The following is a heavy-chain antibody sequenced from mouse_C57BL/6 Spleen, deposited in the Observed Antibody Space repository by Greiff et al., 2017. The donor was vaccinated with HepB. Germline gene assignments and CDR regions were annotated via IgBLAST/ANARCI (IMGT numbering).Heavy chain of an antibody. CDR3: ARGDYYGPIDY. CDR1: GYSFTGYF. J-gene: IGHJ2*01. D-gene: IGHD1-1*01. Sequence: VQLQHSGPELVKPGDSVKISCKASGYSFTGYFMNWVMQSHGKSLEWIGRINPYNGDTFYNQKFKGKATLTVDKSSSTAHMELRSLTSEDSAVYYCARGDYYGPIDYWGQGTTLTVSS. CDR2: INPYNGDT. V-gene: IGHV1-20*01.